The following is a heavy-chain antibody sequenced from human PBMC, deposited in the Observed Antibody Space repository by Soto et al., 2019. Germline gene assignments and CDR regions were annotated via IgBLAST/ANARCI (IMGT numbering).Heavy chain of an antibody. D-gene: IGHD3-10*01. CDR1: GGSISSYY. CDR2: IYYSGST. CDR3: ARAMVRGAHYFDY. Sequence: PSETLSLTCTVSGGSISSYYWSWIRQPPGKGLEWIGYIYYSGSTNYNPSLKSRVTISVDTSKNQFSLKLSSVTAADTAVYYCARAMVRGAHYFDYWGQGTLVTVSS. V-gene: IGHV4-59*01. J-gene: IGHJ4*02.